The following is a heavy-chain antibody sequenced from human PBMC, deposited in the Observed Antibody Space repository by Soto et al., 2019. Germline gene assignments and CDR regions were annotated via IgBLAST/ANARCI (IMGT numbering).Heavy chain of an antibody. CDR1: GGSIISYY. D-gene: IGHD1-1*01. V-gene: IGHV4-4*07. Sequence: SETLSLTCTVSGGSIISYYCILSRHPAVKGLEWIGRIYTSGSTNYNPSLKSRVTMSVDTSKNQFSLKLSSVTAADTAVYYCARVAWNQGPFDYWGQGTLVTVSS. CDR2: IYTSGST. CDR3: ARVAWNQGPFDY. J-gene: IGHJ4*02.